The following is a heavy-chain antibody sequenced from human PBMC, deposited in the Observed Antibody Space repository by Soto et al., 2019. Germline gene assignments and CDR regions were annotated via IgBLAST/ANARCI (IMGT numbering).Heavy chain of an antibody. J-gene: IGHJ4*02. V-gene: IGHV3-23*01. D-gene: IGHD3-22*01. CDR3: AKVWYDSSGYYFPFDY. Sequence: EVQLLESGGGLVQPGGSLRLSCAASGFTFSSYAMSWVRQAPGKGLEWVSAISGSGGSTYYADSVKGRFTISIDNSKNTLYLQMNSLRAEDTAVYYCAKVWYDSSGYYFPFDYWGQGTLVTVSS. CDR1: GFTFSSYA. CDR2: ISGSGGST.